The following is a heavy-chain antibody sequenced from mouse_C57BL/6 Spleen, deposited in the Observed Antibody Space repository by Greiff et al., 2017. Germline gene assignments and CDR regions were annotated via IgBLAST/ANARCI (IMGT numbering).Heavy chain of an antibody. J-gene: IGHJ2*01. CDR1: GYTFTSYW. V-gene: IGHV1-69*01. CDR2: IDPSDSYT. D-gene: IGHD1-1*01. Sequence: QVQLQQSGAELVMPGASVKLSCKASGYTFTSYWMHWVKQRPGQGLEWIGEIDPSDSYTNYNQKFKGKSTLTVDKSSSTAYMQLSSLTSEDSAVYYCARSSSYYFDYWGQGTTLTVSS. CDR3: ARSSSYYFDY.